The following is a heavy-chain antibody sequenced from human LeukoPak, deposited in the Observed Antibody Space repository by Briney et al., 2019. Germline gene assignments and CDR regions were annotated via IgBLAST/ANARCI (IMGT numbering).Heavy chain of an antibody. CDR2: IIPIFGTA. D-gene: IGHD3-10*01. J-gene: IGHJ4*02. CDR3: ARGRKDRSGSYYG. CDR1: GGTFSSYA. V-gene: IGHV1-69*01. Sequence: ASVKVSCKASGGTFSSYAISWVRQAPGQGLEWMGGIIPIFGTANYAQKFQGRVTITADESTSTAYMELSSLRSEDTAVYYCARGRKDRSGSYYGWGQGTLVTVSS.